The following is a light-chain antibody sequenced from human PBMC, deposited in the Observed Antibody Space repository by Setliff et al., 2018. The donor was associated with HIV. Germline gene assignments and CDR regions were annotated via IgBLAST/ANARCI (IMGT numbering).Light chain of an antibody. V-gene: IGLV2-14*01. CDR1: SSDVGRYNY. Sequence: QSALTQPASVSGSPGQSITISCTGTSSDVGRYNYVSWYQQHPGKAPKLLIYEVSNRPSGVSNRFSGSKSGNTASLTISGLQADDEADYYCCSYASYSTYVFGSGTKVTVL. CDR3: CSYASYSTYV. CDR2: EVS. J-gene: IGLJ1*01.